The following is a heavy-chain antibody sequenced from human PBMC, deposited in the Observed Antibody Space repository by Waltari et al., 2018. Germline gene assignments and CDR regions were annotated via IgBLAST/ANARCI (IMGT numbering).Heavy chain of an antibody. CDR2: ISGYTGNK. Sequence: QVHLVQSGAELRKPGASVKVSCMTSGYTFSTYAISWVRQAPGQGLEWLGWISGYTGNKNDAQKVEERIMLTTDTSTSTAYLELGSLTSDDTAVYYCARDSGDYSWSYWGQGTLVTVSS. D-gene: IGHD4-4*01. V-gene: IGHV1-18*01. CDR1: GYTFSTYA. J-gene: IGHJ4*02. CDR3: ARDSGDYSWSY.